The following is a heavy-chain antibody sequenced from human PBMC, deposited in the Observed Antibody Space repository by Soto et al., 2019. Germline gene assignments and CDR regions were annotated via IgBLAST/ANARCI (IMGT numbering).Heavy chain of an antibody. V-gene: IGHV1-18*01. J-gene: IGHJ3*02. CDR3: AREAQYQLLSAFDI. CDR2: ISAYNGNT. CDR1: GYTFTSYG. D-gene: IGHD2-2*01. Sequence: ASVKVSCKASGYTFTSYGISWVRQAPGQGLEWMGWISAYNGNTNYAQKLQGRVTMTTDTSTSTAYMELRSLRSDDTAVYYSAREAQYQLLSAFDIWGQGTMVTVSS.